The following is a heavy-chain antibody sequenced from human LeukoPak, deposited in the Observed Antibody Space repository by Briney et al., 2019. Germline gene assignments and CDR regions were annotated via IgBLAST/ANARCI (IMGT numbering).Heavy chain of an antibody. CDR3: ARGDYGGKFDP. CDR2: IKHDGTDK. J-gene: IGHJ5*02. V-gene: IGHV3-7*03. Sequence: GGSLRLSCAASGFTFSNYWMSWVRQAPGKGLEWVANIKHDGTDKYYVDSVKGRFTISRDNAKNSLFLQMNSLRAEDTAVYYCARGDYGGKFDPWGQGTLVTVSS. D-gene: IGHD4-23*01. CDR1: GFTFSNYW.